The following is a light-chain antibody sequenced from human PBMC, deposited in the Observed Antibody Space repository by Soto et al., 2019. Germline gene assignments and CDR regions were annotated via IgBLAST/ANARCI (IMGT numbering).Light chain of an antibody. CDR1: KNDIGVYDF. J-gene: IGLJ1*01. Sequence: QSVLTQPPSASGSPGQSVTISCTGTKNDIGVYDFVSWYQHHPGKVPRLIIYEVVQRPSGVPDRFSGSKSGNTASLTVSGLQAADEGDYFCKSYAGSNTYVFGSGTKLTVL. CDR2: EVV. V-gene: IGLV2-8*01. CDR3: KSYAGSNTYV.